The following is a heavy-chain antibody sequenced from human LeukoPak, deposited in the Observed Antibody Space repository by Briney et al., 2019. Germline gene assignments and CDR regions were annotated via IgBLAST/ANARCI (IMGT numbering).Heavy chain of an antibody. J-gene: IGHJ4*02. V-gene: IGHV1-69*04. CDR3: ARDPRDGYNFPFDY. D-gene: IGHD5-24*01. Sequence: SVKVSCKASGGTFSSYAISWVRQAPGQGLEWMGRIIPILGIANYAQKFQGRVTITADKSTSTAYMELSSLRSEDTAVYYCARDPRDGYNFPFDYWGQGTLVTVSS. CDR1: GGTFSSYA. CDR2: IIPILGIA.